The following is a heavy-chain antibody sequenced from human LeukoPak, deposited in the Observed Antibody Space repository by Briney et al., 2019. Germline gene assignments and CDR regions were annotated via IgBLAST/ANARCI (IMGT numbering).Heavy chain of an antibody. CDR3: ARENCSGGSCYSKGMRDNWFDP. CDR1: GGSISSYY. Sequence: SETLSLTCTVSGGSISSYYWSWIRQPAGKGLEWIGRIYTSGSTNYNPSLKSRVTMSVDTSKNQFSLKLSSVTAADTAVYYCARENCSGGSCYSKGMRDNWFDPWGQGTLVTVSS. CDR2: IYTSGST. J-gene: IGHJ5*02. V-gene: IGHV4-4*07. D-gene: IGHD2-15*01.